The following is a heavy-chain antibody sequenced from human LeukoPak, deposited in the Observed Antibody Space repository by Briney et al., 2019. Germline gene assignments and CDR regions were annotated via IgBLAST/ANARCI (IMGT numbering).Heavy chain of an antibody. V-gene: IGHV4-59*01. D-gene: IGHD3-10*01. CDR2: IYYSGST. CDR1: GGSISSYY. Sequence: SETLSLTCTVSGGSISSYYWSWIRQPPGKGLEWIGYIYYSGSTNYNPSLKSRVTISVDTSKNQFSLKLSSVTAADTAVYYCARDPTMVRGVIDYWGQGTLVTVSS. CDR3: ARDPTMVRGVIDY. J-gene: IGHJ4*02.